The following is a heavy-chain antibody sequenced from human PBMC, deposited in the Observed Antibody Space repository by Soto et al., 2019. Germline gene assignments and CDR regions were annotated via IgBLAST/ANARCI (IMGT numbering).Heavy chain of an antibody. CDR1: GFTFSRYS. Sequence: VGSLRLSCAASGFTFSRYSMNWVRQAPGKGLEWLSYIDTSSGTKYYADSVKGRFIISRDNAKNSLFLQMNSLRDEDTAVYYCARGGVTTIFGDSWGQGTLVTVSS. V-gene: IGHV3-48*02. CDR3: ARGGVTTIFGDS. J-gene: IGHJ4*02. CDR2: IDTSSGTK. D-gene: IGHD5-12*01.